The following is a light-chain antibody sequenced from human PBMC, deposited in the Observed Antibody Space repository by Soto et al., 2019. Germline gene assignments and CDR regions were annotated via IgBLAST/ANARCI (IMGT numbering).Light chain of an antibody. CDR1: QGFXRP. CDR3: QQSYSTRWT. CDR2: DAS. V-gene: IGKV1-39*01. Sequence: IQMTQCPSSLSASVGDSVTITCRASQGFXRPLNWYQQKPGKAPKVLXDDASSLQRGGPSRLSGSGSATDFTLTISSLQPEDFATYYCQQSYSTRWTFGQGTKVDIK. J-gene: IGKJ1*01.